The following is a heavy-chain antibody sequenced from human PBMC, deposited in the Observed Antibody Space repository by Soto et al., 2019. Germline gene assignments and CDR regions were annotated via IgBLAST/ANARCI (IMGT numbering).Heavy chain of an antibody. J-gene: IGHJ4*02. V-gene: IGHV3-23*01. D-gene: IGHD6-19*01. Sequence: GGSLRLSCAASGFTFSSYAMSWVRQAPGKGLEWVSAISGSGGSTYYADSVKGRFTISRDNSKNTLYLQMNSLRAEYTAVYYCARDSAVAGTFDYWGQGTLVTVSS. CDR1: GFTFSSYA. CDR3: ARDSAVAGTFDY. CDR2: ISGSGGST.